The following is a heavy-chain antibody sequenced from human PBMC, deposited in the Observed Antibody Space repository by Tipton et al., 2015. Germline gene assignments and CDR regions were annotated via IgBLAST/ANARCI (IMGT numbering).Heavy chain of an antibody. CDR2: IYYSGNT. CDR1: GGSISSSSYY. D-gene: IGHD3-10*02. J-gene: IGHJ5*02. CDR3: ARDYVYNWFDP. Sequence: TLSLTCTVSGGSISSSSYYWGWIRQPPGMGLEWIGSIYYSGNTYYNPSLRSRVTISVDTSKNQFSLRLTSVTAADTAVYYCARDYVYNWFDPWGQGTLVTVSS. V-gene: IGHV4-39*07.